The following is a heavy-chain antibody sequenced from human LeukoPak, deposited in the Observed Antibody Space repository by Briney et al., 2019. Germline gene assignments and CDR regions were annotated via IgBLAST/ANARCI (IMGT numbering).Heavy chain of an antibody. D-gene: IGHD3-10*01. Sequence: PGRSLRLSCAASGFTFSSYAMHWVRQAPGKGLEWVAVISYDGSNKYYADSVKGRFTISRDNSKNTLYLQMNSLRAEDTAVYYCATANVLPVLDVWGKGTTVTVSS. CDR1: GFTFSSYA. J-gene: IGHJ6*04. V-gene: IGHV3-30*04. CDR2: ISYDGSNK. CDR3: ATANVLPVLDV.